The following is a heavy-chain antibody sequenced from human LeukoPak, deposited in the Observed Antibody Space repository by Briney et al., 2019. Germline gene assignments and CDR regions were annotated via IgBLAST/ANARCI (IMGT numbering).Heavy chain of an antibody. CDR3: AKHMRATNTYSFFGLDV. CDR2: INWNGGGT. Sequence: PGRSLRLSCAATGFTFKDYGMHWVRQPPGKGLEWVSSINWNGGGTDYADSVKGRFTISRDNAENSLYLQLSSLIPEDTALYYCAKHMRATNTYSFFGLDVWGQGTTVTVSS. V-gene: IGHV3-9*01. CDR1: GFTFKDYG. D-gene: IGHD1-26*01. J-gene: IGHJ6*02.